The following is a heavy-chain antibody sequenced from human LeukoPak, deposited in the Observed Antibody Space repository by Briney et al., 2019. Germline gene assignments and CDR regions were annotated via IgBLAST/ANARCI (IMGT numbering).Heavy chain of an antibody. CDR3: ATSPTFDP. CDR1: GFNFRNAW. CDR2: IIGSGDNT. Sequence: GGSLRLSCTASGFNFRNAWMSWVRQAPGKGLEWVSAIIGSGDNTYYADSVKGRFTISRDNSKNTLYLQMNNLRAEDTAVYYCATSPTFDPWGQGTLVTVSS. V-gene: IGHV3-23*01. J-gene: IGHJ5*02.